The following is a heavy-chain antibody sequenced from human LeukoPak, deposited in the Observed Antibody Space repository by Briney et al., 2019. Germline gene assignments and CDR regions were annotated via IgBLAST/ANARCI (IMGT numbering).Heavy chain of an antibody. CDR1: GFTFNIYA. CDR3: AKNTGQTSEYSYGFNC. V-gene: IGHV3-23*01. Sequence: RGSLRLSCAASGFTFNIYAMSWVRQAPGKGLEWVSDISGNGGSTYHADSVKGRFTISRGNYKNTVYLQMNSLRAEDTAVYYCAKNTGQTSEYSYGFNCWGQGTLVTVSS. J-gene: IGHJ4*02. CDR2: ISGNGGST. D-gene: IGHD5-18*01.